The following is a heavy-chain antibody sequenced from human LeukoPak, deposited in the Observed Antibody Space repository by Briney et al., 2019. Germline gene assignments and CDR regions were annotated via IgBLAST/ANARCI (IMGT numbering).Heavy chain of an antibody. D-gene: IGHD6-13*01. CDR3: AIAPREAAAGHDAFDI. J-gene: IGHJ3*02. CDR2: VDPEDGET. Sequence: ASVKVSCKVSGYTFTDYYMHWVQQAPGKGLEWMGLVDPEDGETIYAEKFQGRVTITADTSTDTAYMELSSLRAEDTAVYYCAIAPREAAAGHDAFDIWGQGTMVTVSS. CDR1: GYTFTDYY. V-gene: IGHV1-69-2*01.